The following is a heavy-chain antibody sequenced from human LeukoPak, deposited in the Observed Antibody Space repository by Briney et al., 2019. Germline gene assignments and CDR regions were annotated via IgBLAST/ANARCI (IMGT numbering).Heavy chain of an antibody. CDR3: ARHASRGVSWFLFDY. D-gene: IGHD3-10*01. J-gene: IGHJ4*02. CDR2: IYYSGST. V-gene: IGHV4-59*08. CDR1: GGSISSYY. Sequence: PSETLSLTCTASGGSISSYYWSWIRQPPGKGLEWIGYIYYSGSTNYNHSLKSRVTISVGTSKNQFSLKLSSVTAADTAVYYCARHASRGVSWFLFDYWGQGTLVTVSS.